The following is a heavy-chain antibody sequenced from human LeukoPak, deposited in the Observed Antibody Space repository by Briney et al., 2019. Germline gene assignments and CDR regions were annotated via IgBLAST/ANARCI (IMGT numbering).Heavy chain of an antibody. D-gene: IGHD1-26*01. CDR2: IKQDGSEK. V-gene: IGHV3-7*01. J-gene: IGHJ4*02. Sequence: GGSLRLSCAASGFTFSSYWMSWVRQAPGKGLEWVANIKQDGSEKYYVDSVKGRFTIPRDNAKNSLYLQMNSLRAEDTAVYYCARDRMGSYRGSDYWGQGTLVTVSS. CDR1: GFTFSSYW. CDR3: ARDRMGSYRGSDY.